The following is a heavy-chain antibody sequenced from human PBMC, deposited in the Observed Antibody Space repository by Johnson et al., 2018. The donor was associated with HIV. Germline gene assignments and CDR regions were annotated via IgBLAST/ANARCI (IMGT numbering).Heavy chain of an antibody. V-gene: IGHV3-30*04. CDR1: GFTFSSYA. CDR3: AREGVSPANAFDI. D-gene: IGHD5/OR15-5a*01. Sequence: QVQLVESGGGVVQPGRSLRLSCAASGFTFSSYAMHWVRQAPGKGLEWVAVISFDGSNKYYADSVKGRFTISRDNSKNTLYLQMNSLRLEDTALYYCAREGVSPANAFDIWGQGTLVTVSS. J-gene: IGHJ3*02. CDR2: ISFDGSNK.